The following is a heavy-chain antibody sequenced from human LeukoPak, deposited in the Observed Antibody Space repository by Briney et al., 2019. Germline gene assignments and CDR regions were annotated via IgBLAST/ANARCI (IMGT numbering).Heavy chain of an antibody. Sequence: SGGSLRLPCAASGFTFSSYWMSWVRQAPGKGLEWVANIKQDGSEKNYVDSVKGRFTISRDNAKSSLYLQMNSLRVEDTALYYCAVIVAAGTGGFDSWGQGTLVTVSS. CDR3: AVIVAAGTGGFDS. V-gene: IGHV3-7*01. CDR2: IKQDGSEK. D-gene: IGHD6-13*01. J-gene: IGHJ4*02. CDR1: GFTFSSYW.